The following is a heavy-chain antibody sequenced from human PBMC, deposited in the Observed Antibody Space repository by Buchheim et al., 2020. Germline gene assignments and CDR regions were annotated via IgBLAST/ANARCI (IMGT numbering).Heavy chain of an antibody. CDR1: GFTFSSYA. V-gene: IGHV3-23*01. CDR3: AKVDSYGPLYFDY. D-gene: IGHD5-18*01. Sequence: EVQLLESGGGLVQPGGSLRLSCAASGFTFSSYAMSWVRQAPGKGLEWVSLLSGGGGSTYYADSVKGRFTISGDNSKNTLYLQMNSLRADDTAVYYCAKVDSYGPLYFDYWGQGTL. CDR2: LSGGGGST. J-gene: IGHJ4*02.